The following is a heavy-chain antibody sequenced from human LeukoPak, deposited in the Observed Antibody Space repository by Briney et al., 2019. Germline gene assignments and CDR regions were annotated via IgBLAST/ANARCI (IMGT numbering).Heavy chain of an antibody. CDR1: GFTFSSYG. D-gene: IGHD6-13*01. CDR3: AKGGAALSFDY. J-gene: IGHJ4*02. CDR2: ISYDGSNK. Sequence: PGGSLRLSCAASGFTFSSYGMHWVRQAPGKGLEWVAVISYDGSNKYYADSVKGRFTISRDNSKNTLYLQMNSLRAEDTAVYYCAKGGAALSFDYWGQGTLVTVSS. V-gene: IGHV3-30*18.